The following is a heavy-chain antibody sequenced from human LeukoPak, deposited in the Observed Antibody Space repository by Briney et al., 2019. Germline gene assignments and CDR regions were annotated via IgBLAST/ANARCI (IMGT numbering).Heavy chain of an antibody. CDR3: ARDRRSAYYYGSGSDY. CDR1: GYTFTGYY. Sequence: EASVKVSCKASGYTFTGYYMHWVRQAPGQGLEWMGRINPNSGGTNYAQKFQGRVTMTRDTSISTAYMELSRLRSDDTAVYYCARDRRSAYYYGSGSDYWGQGTLVTVSS. V-gene: IGHV1-2*06. J-gene: IGHJ4*02. CDR2: INPNSGGT. D-gene: IGHD3-10*01.